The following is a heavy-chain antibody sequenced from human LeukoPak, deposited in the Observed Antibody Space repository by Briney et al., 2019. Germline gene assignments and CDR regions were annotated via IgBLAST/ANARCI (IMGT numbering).Heavy chain of an antibody. D-gene: IGHD3-22*01. Sequence: GGSLRLSCAASGFSFSSYSMNWVRQAPGKGLEGVALISYDGSNKYYADSVKGRFTMSRDNSKNTLYLQMSTLRAEDTAVYYCARGGYYYDSSGGAFDIWGQGTMVTVSS. J-gene: IGHJ3*02. V-gene: IGHV3-30*04. CDR3: ARGGYYYDSSGGAFDI. CDR2: ISYDGSNK. CDR1: GFSFSSYS.